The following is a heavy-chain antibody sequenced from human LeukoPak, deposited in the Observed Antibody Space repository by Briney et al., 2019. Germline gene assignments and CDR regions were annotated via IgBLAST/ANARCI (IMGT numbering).Heavy chain of an antibody. V-gene: IGHV3-23*01. Sequence: GGSLRLSCAASGFTFSSYAMSWVRQAPGKGLEWVSAISGSGGSTYYADSVKGRFTISRYNSKNTLYLQMISLRAEGTAVYYWAKDGYGGNRRFDPWGQGTLVTVSS. J-gene: IGHJ5*02. CDR3: AKDGYGGNRRFDP. CDR1: GFTFSSYA. D-gene: IGHD4-23*01. CDR2: ISGSGGST.